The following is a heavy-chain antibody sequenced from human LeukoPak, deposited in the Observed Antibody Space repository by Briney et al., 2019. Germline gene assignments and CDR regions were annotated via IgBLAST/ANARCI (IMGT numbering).Heavy chain of an antibody. CDR1: GFTFSSYA. CDR2: ISGSGGST. J-gene: IGHJ4*02. V-gene: IGHV3-23*01. Sequence: GGSLRLSCAASGFTFSSYAMSRGRQAPGKGQEWVSAISGSGGSTYYAESVKGRFTISRDNSKNTLYLQMNSLRAEDTAVYYCALGGIAARPEDYWGQGTLVTVSS. CDR3: ALGGIAARPEDY. D-gene: IGHD6-6*01.